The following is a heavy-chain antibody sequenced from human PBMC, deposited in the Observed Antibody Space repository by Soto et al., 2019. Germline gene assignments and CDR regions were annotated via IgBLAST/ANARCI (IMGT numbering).Heavy chain of an antibody. D-gene: IGHD1-7*01. CDR3: GMPARVELRNDAFDT. J-gene: IGHJ3*02. V-gene: IGHV4-59*01. Sequence: KAYETLCLTCTVSGGSQSSCYCTWIRQPLGKGLQGIECVHFQGGTNYKPALKTGVTILEDTSKNKISLALVVVPAAAIAVYYCGMPARVELRNDAFDTWRQGTIVTVSS. CDR1: GGSQSSCY. CDR2: VHFQGGT.